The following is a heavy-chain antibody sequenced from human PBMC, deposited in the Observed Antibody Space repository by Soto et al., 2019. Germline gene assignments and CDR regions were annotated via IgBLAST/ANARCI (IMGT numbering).Heavy chain of an antibody. CDR2: IYWDDDK. Sequence: SGPTLVNPTQTLTLTCTFSGFSLSTSGVGVGWIRQPPGKALEWLALIYWDDDKRYSPSLKSRLTITKDTSKNQVVLTMTNMDPVDTATYYCTHRRTYCSGGSCYLFDPWGQGTLVTVSS. V-gene: IGHV2-5*02. D-gene: IGHD2-15*01. J-gene: IGHJ5*02. CDR1: GFSLSTSGVG. CDR3: THRRTYCSGGSCYLFDP.